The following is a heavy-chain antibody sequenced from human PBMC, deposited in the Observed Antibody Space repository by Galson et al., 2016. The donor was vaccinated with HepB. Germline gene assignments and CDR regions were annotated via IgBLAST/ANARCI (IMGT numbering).Heavy chain of an antibody. CDR1: GFTFSTYT. CDR3: AKAADYYDSSGYYYLNWFDP. Sequence: SLRLSCAASGFTFSTYTLNWVRQAPGKGLEWVSSIKNSNSDVYYEDSVKGRFTISRDNSKNTLYLQMNSLRAEDTAVYYCAKAADYYDSSGYYYLNWFDPWGQGTLVTVSS. J-gene: IGHJ5*02. D-gene: IGHD3-22*01. CDR2: IKNSNSDV. V-gene: IGHV3-21*04.